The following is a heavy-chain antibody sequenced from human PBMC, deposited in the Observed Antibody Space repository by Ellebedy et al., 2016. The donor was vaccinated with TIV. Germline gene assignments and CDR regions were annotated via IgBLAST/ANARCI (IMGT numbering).Heavy chain of an antibody. CDR3: ATYRRTGGTYYFDF. V-gene: IGHV4-39*07. CDR1: GDSISSSSYF. Sequence: MPSETLSLTCTVSGDSISSSSYFWGWIRQPPGKGLEWIATISYNGNTYYNPSLKSRVTISLDTSKSQFSVQLSSVTAADTAVYYCATYRRTGGTYYFDFWGQGTLVTVSS. J-gene: IGHJ4*02. D-gene: IGHD1-26*01. CDR2: ISYNGNT.